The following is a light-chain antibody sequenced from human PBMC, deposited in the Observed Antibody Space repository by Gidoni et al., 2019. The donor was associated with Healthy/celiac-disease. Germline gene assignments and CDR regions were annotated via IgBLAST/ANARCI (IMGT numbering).Light chain of an antibody. CDR3: QQYYSTVYT. CDR2: WAS. CDR1: QRVLYSSNNKNY. V-gene: IGKV4-1*01. Sequence: DIVLTQSPDSLAVSLGERATINCKSSQRVLYSSNNKNYLAWYQQKPGQPPKLLIYWASTRESGVPDRFSGSGSGTDFTLTISSLQAEDVAVYYCQQYYSTVYTFGQGTKLEIK. J-gene: IGKJ2*01.